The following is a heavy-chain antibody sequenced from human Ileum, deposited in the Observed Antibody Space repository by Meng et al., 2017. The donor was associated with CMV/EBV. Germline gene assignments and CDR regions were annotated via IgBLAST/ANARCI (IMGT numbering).Heavy chain of an antibody. CDR2: INPSDGGT. D-gene: IGHD1-26*01. Sequence: ASVQVSFKASGYTFTSLHIHWVRQDPGQGLEWMGIINPSDGGTIYEQKFQDRVTMTRDTSTSTVYMEVSSLKSEDTSAYYCARAGGVAATKSQEDAFDIWGQETLVTVSS. CDR3: ARAGGVAATKSQEDAFDI. J-gene: IGHJ3*02. CDR1: GYTFTSLH. V-gene: IGHV1-46*01.